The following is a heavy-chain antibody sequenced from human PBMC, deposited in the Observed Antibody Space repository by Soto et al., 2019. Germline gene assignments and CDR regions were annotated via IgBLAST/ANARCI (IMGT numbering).Heavy chain of an antibody. V-gene: IGHV3-23*01. CDR3: AKEQYSGSSVDY. Sequence: EVQLLESGGGLVQPGGSLRLSCAASGFTFSSYAMSWVRQAPGKGLEWVSAISGSGGSMYYADSVKGRFTVSRDNSKNTLYLQMNSLRVEDTAIYYCAKEQYSGSSVDYWGQGTLVIVSS. D-gene: IGHD1-26*01. J-gene: IGHJ4*02. CDR1: GFTFSSYA. CDR2: ISGSGGSM.